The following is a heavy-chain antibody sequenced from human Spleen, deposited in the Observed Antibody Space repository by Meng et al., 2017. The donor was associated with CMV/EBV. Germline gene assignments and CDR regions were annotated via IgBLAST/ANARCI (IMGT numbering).Heavy chain of an antibody. CDR1: DYTFTSYG. D-gene: IGHD6-25*01. Sequence: APVKVSCKASDYTFTSYGISWVRQAPGQGLEWVGWITPYNGNTNYAQKLQGRVTMTTDTPTNTAYMELRSLRSDDTAVYYGARVESSGSKGDYWGQGTLVTVSS. J-gene: IGHJ4*02. CDR2: ITPYNGNT. V-gene: IGHV1-18*01. CDR3: ARVESSGSKGDY.